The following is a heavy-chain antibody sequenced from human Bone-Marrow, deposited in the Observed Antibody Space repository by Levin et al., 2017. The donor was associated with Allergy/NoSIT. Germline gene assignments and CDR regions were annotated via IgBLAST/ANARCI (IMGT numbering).Heavy chain of an antibody. CDR1: EYDFDTYW. J-gene: IGHJ4*02. CDR3: ARHRKQLWPPTASFDY. D-gene: IGHD5-24*01. V-gene: IGHV5-51*01. CDR2: IYPGDSDS. Sequence: GESLKISCKGSEYDFDTYWIGWVRQMSGKGLEWMGTIYPGDSDSTYSPAFEGHVTFPVDKSTTTAYLEWRSLKASDTALYFCARHRKQLWPPTASFDYWGQGTLVTVSS.